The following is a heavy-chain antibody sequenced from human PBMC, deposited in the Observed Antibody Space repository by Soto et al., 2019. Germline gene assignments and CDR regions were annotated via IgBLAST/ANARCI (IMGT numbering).Heavy chain of an antibody. CDR3: ARHENRYSSGWYPNWFDP. CDR2: IYYSGST. Sequence: QLQLQESGPGLVKPSETLSLTCTVSGGSISSSSYYWGWIRQPPGKGLEWIGSIYYSGSTYYNPSLKSRVTISVDTSKNQFSLKLSSVTAADTAVYYCARHENRYSSGWYPNWFDPWGQGTLVTVSS. J-gene: IGHJ5*02. CDR1: GGSISSSSYY. V-gene: IGHV4-39*01. D-gene: IGHD6-19*01.